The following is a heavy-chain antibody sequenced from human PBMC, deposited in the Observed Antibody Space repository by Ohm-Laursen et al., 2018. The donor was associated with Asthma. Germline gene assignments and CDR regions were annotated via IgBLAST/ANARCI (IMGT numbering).Heavy chain of an antibody. V-gene: IGHV3-53*01. CDR2: IYSGGST. CDR3: AKNAYTSSWYLDY. D-gene: IGHD6-13*01. Sequence: SLRLSCTASGFTVSSNYMSWVRQAPGKGLEWVSVIYSGGSTYYADSVKGRFTISRDNSKNTLYLQMNSLRAEDTAMYYCAKNAYTSSWYLDYWGQGTLVTVSS. J-gene: IGHJ4*02. CDR1: GFTVSSNY.